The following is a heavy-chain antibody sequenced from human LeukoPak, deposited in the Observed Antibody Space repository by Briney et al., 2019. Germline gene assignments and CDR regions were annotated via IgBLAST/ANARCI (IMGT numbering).Heavy chain of an antibody. CDR2: IRSKIYGGTP. CDR3: TRDQTPYY. Sequence: PGGSLRLSCTAPGFTSGDYAMTWVRQAPGKGLEWVGFIRSKIYGGTPEYAASVKGRFTISRDDSKGIAYLQMNSLKTEDTAVYYCTRDQTPYYWGQGTLVTVSS. V-gene: IGHV3-49*04. J-gene: IGHJ4*02. CDR1: GFTSGDYA.